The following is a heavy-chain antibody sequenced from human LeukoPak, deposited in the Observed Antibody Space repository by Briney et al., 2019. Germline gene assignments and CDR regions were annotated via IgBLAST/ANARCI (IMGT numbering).Heavy chain of an antibody. CDR2: IWYDGSNM. J-gene: IGHJ4*02. V-gene: IGHV3-33*01. CDR1: GFTFSSYG. Sequence: GRSLRLSCAASGFTFSSYGMYRVRQAPGKGQKWVAVIWYDGSNMYYADSVKGRFTISRDNSKNTLYLQMNSLRAEDTAVYFCARAGHGSIIYFDYWGQGTLVIVSS. D-gene: IGHD3-10*01. CDR3: ARAGHGSIIYFDY.